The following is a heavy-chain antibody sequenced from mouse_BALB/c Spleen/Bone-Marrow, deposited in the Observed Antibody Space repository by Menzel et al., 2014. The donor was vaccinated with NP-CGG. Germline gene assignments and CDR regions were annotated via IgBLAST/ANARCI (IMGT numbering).Heavy chain of an antibody. Sequence: VQLQQSGPGLVQPSQSLSITCTVSGFSLTSYGVHWVRQSPGKGLEWLGVIWSGGSTDYNAPFMSRLNISKDNSKSQVFSKMNSLQANDTAIYYCARNPIRRNAMDYWGQGTSVTVSS. V-gene: IGHV2-2*02. J-gene: IGHJ4*01. CDR3: ARNPIRRNAMDY. CDR2: IWSGGST. CDR1: GFSLTSYG. D-gene: IGHD2-12*01.